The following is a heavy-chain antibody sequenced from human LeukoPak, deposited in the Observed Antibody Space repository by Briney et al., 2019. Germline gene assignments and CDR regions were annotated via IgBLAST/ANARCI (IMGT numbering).Heavy chain of an antibody. J-gene: IGHJ4*02. CDR1: GGSISSSSYY. CDR3: ARVYYGSGSYPDY. Sequence: KASETLSLTCTVSGGSISSSSYYWGWIRQPPGKGLEWIGSIYYSGSTYYNPSLKSRVTISVDTSKNQFSLKLSSVTAADTAVYYCARVYYGSGSYPDYWGQGTLVTVSS. D-gene: IGHD3-10*01. V-gene: IGHV4-39*07. CDR2: IYYSGST.